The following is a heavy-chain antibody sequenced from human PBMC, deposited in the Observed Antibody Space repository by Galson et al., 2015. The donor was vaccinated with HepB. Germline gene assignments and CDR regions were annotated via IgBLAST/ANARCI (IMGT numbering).Heavy chain of an antibody. CDR3: ASTGYSSGWYYFDY. V-gene: IGHV3-30*02. D-gene: IGHD6-19*01. CDR2: IRFDGSNE. Sequence: SLRLSCAASGFSFSGYGMHWVRQAPGKGLEWLAFIRFDGSNEYYADSVRGRFIISRDNSKNTLNLQVNSLRAEDTAVYYCASTGYSSGWYYFDYWGQGTLVTVSS. CDR1: GFSFSGYG. J-gene: IGHJ4*02.